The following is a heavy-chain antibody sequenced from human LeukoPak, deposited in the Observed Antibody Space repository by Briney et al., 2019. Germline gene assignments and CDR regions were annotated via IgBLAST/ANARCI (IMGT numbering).Heavy chain of an antibody. CDR2: IKEDGSEK. CDR1: GFTFSDCW. V-gene: IGHV3-7*01. CDR3: ARIAGPPGYGMDV. Sequence: GGSLRPSCAASGFTFSDCWMSWVRQAPGKGLERVANIKEDGSEKYYVDSVKGRFTISRDNAKNSLYLQMNSLRVEDTAVYYCARIAGPPGYGMDVWGQGTTVTVSS. J-gene: IGHJ6*02. D-gene: IGHD3-10*01.